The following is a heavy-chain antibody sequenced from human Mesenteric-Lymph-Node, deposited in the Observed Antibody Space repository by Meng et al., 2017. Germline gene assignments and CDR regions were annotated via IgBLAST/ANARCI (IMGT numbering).Heavy chain of an antibody. CDR1: GGTFSSYA. Sequence: SVKVSCKASGGTFSSYAISWVRQAPGQGLEWMGGIIPIFGTANYAQKFQGRVTITADESTSTAYMELSSLRSEDTAVYYCATGGSKLLWFGEPKLGAEYFQHWGQGTLVTVSS. CDR2: IIPIFGTA. D-gene: IGHD3-10*01. CDR3: ATGGSKLLWFGEPKLGAEYFQH. V-gene: IGHV1-69*13. J-gene: IGHJ1*01.